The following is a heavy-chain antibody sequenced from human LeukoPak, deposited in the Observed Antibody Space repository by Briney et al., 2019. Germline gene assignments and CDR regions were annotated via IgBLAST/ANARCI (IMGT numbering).Heavy chain of an antibody. V-gene: IGHV3-48*03. CDR2: IGRSGTTT. J-gene: IGHJ3*02. Sequence: GGSLRLSCAASGFTFSSYEMNWVRQAPGKGLEWVSYIGRSGTTTYSADSVKGRFTISRDNAKNSLYLQMNSLRAEDTAVYYCAREGGYQDAFDIWGQGTMVTVSS. CDR1: GFTFSSYE. D-gene: IGHD1-26*01. CDR3: AREGGYQDAFDI.